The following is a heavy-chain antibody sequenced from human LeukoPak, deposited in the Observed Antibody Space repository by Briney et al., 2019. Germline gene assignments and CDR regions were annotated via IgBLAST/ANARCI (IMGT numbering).Heavy chain of an antibody. J-gene: IGHJ4*02. V-gene: IGHV3-30*18. Sequence: PGGSLRLSCAASGFTFSSYAMSWVRQAPGKGLEWVAVISYDGSNKYYADSVKGRFTISRDNSKNTLYLQMNSLRAEDTAVYYCAKFSTRGWYKRKFDYWGQGTLVTVSS. D-gene: IGHD6-19*01. CDR3: AKFSTRGWYKRKFDY. CDR1: GFTFSSYA. CDR2: ISYDGSNK.